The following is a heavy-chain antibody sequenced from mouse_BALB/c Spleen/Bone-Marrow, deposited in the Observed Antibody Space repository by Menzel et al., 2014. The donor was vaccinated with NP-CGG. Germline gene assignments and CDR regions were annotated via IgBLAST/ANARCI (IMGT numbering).Heavy chain of an antibody. CDR1: GDSITSGY. D-gene: IGHD1-1*01. J-gene: IGHJ1*01. CDR2: ISYSGST. Sequence: DVKLVESGPSLVKPSQTLSLTCSVTGDSITSGYWNWIRKFPGNKLEYMGYISYSGSTYYNPSLESRISITRDTSKNQYYLQLNSVTTEDTATYYCARYYYGSSYWYFDVWGAGTTVTVSS. CDR3: ARYYYGSSYWYFDV. V-gene: IGHV3-8*02.